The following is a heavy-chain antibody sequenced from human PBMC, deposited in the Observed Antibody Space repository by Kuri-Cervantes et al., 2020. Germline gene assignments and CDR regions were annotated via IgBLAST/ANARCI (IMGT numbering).Heavy chain of an antibody. CDR3: ARDQRGYSYGSSGRYYYYGMDV. J-gene: IGHJ6*02. Sequence: GESLKISCAASGFTFSSYGMHWVRQAPGKGLEWVAVISYDGSNKYYADSVKGRFTISRDNSKNTLYLQMNSLRAEDTAVYYCARDQRGYSYGSSGRYYYYGMDVWGQGTTVTVSS. CDR2: ISYDGSNK. V-gene: IGHV3-30*03. CDR1: GFTFSSYG. D-gene: IGHD5-18*01.